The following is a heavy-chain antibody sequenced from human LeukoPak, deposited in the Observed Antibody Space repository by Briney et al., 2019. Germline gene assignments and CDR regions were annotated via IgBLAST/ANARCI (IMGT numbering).Heavy chain of an antibody. D-gene: IGHD6-13*01. V-gene: IGHV3-48*04. Sequence: GGSLRLSCAASGFTFSSYSMNWVRQAPGKGLEWVSYISSSSSTIYYADSVKGRFTISRDNAKNSLYLQMNSLRAEDTAVYYCAREQQLASGWFDPWGQGTLVTVSS. CDR3: AREQQLASGWFDP. CDR2: ISSSSSTI. CDR1: GFTFSSYS. J-gene: IGHJ5*02.